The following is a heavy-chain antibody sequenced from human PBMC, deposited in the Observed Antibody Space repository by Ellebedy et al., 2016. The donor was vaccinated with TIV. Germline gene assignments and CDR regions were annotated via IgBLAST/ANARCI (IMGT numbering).Heavy chain of an antibody. CDR3: ATLFSTTWFYFNS. J-gene: IGHJ4*02. V-gene: IGHV3-11*06. CDR2: ITRSSSQT. D-gene: IGHD6-13*01. Sequence: GESLKISCVASGFTFSDYSMAWIRQAPGKGLEWVSFITRSSSQTDYADSVRGRLTISRDNAQKSLYLQMNSLRAEDTAVYYCATLFSTTWFYFNSWGQGTLVTVSS. CDR1: GFTFSDYS.